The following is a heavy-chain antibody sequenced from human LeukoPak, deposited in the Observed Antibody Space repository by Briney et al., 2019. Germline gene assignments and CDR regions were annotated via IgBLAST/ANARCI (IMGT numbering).Heavy chain of an antibody. CDR2: IYYSGST. CDR3: AREEEPDYSSGYYSFGD. CDR1: GGSISSSSYY. V-gene: IGHV4-39*07. D-gene: IGHD3-22*01. Sequence: SETLSLTCTVSGGSISSSSYYWGWIRQPPGKGLEWIGSIYYSGSTYYNPSLKSRVTISVDTSKNQFSLKLSSVTAADTAVYYCAREEEPDYSSGYYSFGDWGQGTLVTVSS. J-gene: IGHJ4*02.